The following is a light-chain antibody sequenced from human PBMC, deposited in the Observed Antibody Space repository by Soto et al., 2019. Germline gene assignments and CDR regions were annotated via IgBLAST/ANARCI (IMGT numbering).Light chain of an antibody. J-gene: IGKJ1*01. CDR1: QGISSY. V-gene: IGKV1-8*01. CDR3: QQYYSYPLA. Sequence: ALRMTQSPSSLSASTGDRVTITCRASQGISSYLAWYQQKPGKAPKLLIYAASTLQSGVPSRFGGSGSGTDFTLTISCLQSEDFATYYCQQYYSYPLAFGQGTKVEIK. CDR2: AAS.